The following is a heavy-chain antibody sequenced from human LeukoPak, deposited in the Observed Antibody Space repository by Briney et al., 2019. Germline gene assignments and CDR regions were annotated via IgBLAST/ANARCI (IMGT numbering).Heavy chain of an antibody. D-gene: IGHD1-26*01. CDR3: AIEREVGHPYYYYGMDV. CDR1: GGSISSGGYY. Sequence: PSETLSLTCTVSGGSISSGGYYWSWIRQPPGKGLEWIGEINHSGSTNYNPSLKSRVTISVDTSKNQFSLKLSSVTAADTAVYYCAIEREVGHPYYYYGMDVWGQGTTVTVSS. CDR2: INHSGST. J-gene: IGHJ6*02. V-gene: IGHV4-39*07.